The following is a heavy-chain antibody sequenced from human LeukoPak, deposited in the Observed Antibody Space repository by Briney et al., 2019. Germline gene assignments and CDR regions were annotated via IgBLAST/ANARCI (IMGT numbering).Heavy chain of an antibody. D-gene: IGHD3-22*01. CDR3: ARGVYYDSSGYFDY. CDR2: IYSGGST. CDR1: GFTVSSNY. V-gene: IGHV3-53*01. Sequence: GGSLRLSCAASGFTVSSNYMSWVRQAPGKGLEWVSVIYSGGSTYYADSVQGRFTISRDNSKNTLYLQMNSLRAEDTAVYYCARGVYYDSSGYFDYWGQGTLVTVSS. J-gene: IGHJ4*02.